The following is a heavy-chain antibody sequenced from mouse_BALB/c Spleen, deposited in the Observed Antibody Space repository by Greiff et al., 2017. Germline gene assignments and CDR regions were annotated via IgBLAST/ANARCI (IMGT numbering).Heavy chain of an antibody. Sequence: EVKLMESGGGLVQPKGSLKLSCAASGFTFNTYAMHWVCQAPGKGLEWVARIRSKSNNYATYYADSVKDRFTISRDDSQSMLYLQMNNLKTEDTAMYYCVRERGGYAMDYWGQGTSVTVSS. CDR1: GFTFNTYA. CDR3: VRERGGYAMDY. V-gene: IGHV10-3*03. CDR2: IRSKSNNYAT. J-gene: IGHJ4*01.